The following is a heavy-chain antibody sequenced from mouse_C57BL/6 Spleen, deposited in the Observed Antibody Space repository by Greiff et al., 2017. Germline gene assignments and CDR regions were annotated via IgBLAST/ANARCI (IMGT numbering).Heavy chain of an antibody. V-gene: IGHV1-54*01. J-gene: IGHJ2*01. CDR2: INPGSGGT. D-gene: IGHD2-3*01. Sequence: QVQLQQSGAELVRPGTSVKVSCKASGYAFTNYLIEWVKQRPGQGLEWIGVINPGSGGTNYNEKFKGKATLTADKSSSTAYMQLSSLTSEDSAVYFCARSHDGCDYWGQGTTLTVSS. CDR3: ARSHDGCDY. CDR1: GYAFTNYL.